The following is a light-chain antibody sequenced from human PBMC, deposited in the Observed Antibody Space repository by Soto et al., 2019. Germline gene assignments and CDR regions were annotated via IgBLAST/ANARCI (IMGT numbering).Light chain of an antibody. CDR3: CSYAGSSTPYV. CDR1: SSEVGSYNL. J-gene: IGLJ1*01. CDR2: EVS. V-gene: IGLV2-23*02. Sequence: QSALTQPAPLSGSPGQSITISCTGTSSEVGSYNLVSWYQQHPGKAPKLMIYEVSKRPSGVSNRFSGSKSGNTASLTISGLQAEDEADYYCCSYAGSSTPYVFGTGTKVTVL.